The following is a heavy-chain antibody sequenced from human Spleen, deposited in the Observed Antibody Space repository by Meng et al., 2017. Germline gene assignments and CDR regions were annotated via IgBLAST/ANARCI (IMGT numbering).Heavy chain of an antibody. CDR2: ISSSGSSI. Sequence: GGSLRLSCAASGFTFSSYEMNWARQAPGKGLEWVSYISSSGSSIYYADSVKGRFTISRDNAKNSLYLQMNSLRAEDTAVYYCARDSRGYSYDKIGFDPWGQGTLVTVSS. D-gene: IGHD5-18*01. CDR1: GFTFSSYE. V-gene: IGHV3-48*03. J-gene: IGHJ5*02. CDR3: ARDSRGYSYDKIGFDP.